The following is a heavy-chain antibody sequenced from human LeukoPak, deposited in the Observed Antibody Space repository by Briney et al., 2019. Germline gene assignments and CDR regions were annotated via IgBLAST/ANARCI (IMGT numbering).Heavy chain of an antibody. J-gene: IGHJ5*02. D-gene: IGHD4-23*01. CDR2: IYYSGST. CDR3: ARCTAVLASGPWFDP. V-gene: IGHV4-31*03. Sequence: SQTLSLTCTVSGGSISSGGYYWSWIRQHPGKGLEWIGYIYYSGSTYYNPSLKSRVTISVDTSKNQFSLKLSSVTAADTAVYYCARCTAVLASGPWFDPWGQGTLATVSS. CDR1: GGSISSGGYY.